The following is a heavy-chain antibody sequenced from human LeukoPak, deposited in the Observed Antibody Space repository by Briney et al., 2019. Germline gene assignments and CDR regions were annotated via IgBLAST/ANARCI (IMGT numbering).Heavy chain of an antibody. CDR1: GFTLSSYA. J-gene: IGHJ4*02. D-gene: IGHD3-3*01. CDR3: ASYGVLRLSKSQKNFDY. Sequence: GGSLRLSCAASGFTLSSYAMHWVRQAPGKGLEWVAVISYDGSNKYYADSVKGRFTISRDNSKNTLYLQMNSLRAEDTAVYYCASYGVLRLSKSQKNFDYWGQGTLVTVSS. V-gene: IGHV3-30-3*01. CDR2: ISYDGSNK.